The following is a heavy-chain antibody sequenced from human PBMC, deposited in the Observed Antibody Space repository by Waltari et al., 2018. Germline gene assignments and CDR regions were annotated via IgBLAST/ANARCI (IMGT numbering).Heavy chain of an antibody. D-gene: IGHD3-10*01. CDR1: GYPFTRYA. Sequence: QLQLVPSGSEWKTPGASVMDSCKASGYPFTRYAMNWVRQAPGQGLEWMGWINTNTGNPTYAQGFTGRFVFSLDTSVSTAYLQISSLKAEDTAVYYCARELITMVQGVIGWFDPWGQGTLVTVSS. V-gene: IGHV7-4-1*02. CDR3: ARELITMVQGVIGWFDP. J-gene: IGHJ5*02. CDR2: INTNTGNP.